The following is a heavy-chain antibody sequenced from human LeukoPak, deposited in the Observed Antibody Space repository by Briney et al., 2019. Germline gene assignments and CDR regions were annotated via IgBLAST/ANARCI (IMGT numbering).Heavy chain of an antibody. D-gene: IGHD3-10*01. CDR2: IYYSGST. CDR3: ARDTASRGSNRRWFEDAFDI. Sequence: SETLSLTCTVSGGSISSSSYYWGWIRQPPGKGLEWIGSIYYSGSTNYNPSLKSRVTMSVDTSKNQFSLKLSSVTAADTAVYYCARDTASRGSNRRWFEDAFDIWGQGTMVTVSS. CDR1: GGSISSSSYY. V-gene: IGHV4-39*07. J-gene: IGHJ3*02.